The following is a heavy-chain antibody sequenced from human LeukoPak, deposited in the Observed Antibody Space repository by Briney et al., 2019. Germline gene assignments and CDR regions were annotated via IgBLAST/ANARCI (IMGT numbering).Heavy chain of an antibody. Sequence: SVKVSCKASGGTFSSYAISWVRQAPGQGLEWMGRIIPIFGTANYAQKFQGRVTITTDESTSTAYMELSSLRSEDTAVYYCSRTYCSSTSCLDYAIDYWGQGTLVTVSS. CDR3: SRTYCSSTSCLDYAIDY. J-gene: IGHJ4*02. D-gene: IGHD2-2*01. V-gene: IGHV1-69*05. CDR2: IIPIFGTA. CDR1: GGTFSSYA.